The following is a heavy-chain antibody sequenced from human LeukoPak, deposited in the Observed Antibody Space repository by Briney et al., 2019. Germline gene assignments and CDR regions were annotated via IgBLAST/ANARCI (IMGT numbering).Heavy chain of an antibody. CDR1: AGSISGYY. V-gene: IGHV4-4*07. D-gene: IGHD3-3*01. Sequence: SETLSLTCTVSAGSISGYYWSWIRQPAGKALEWVGRIYSTGSTNYNPSLKSRVTMSVDTSTNQFSLKRSSVTAADTAVYYCARVTFWSGYYTHSDYWGQGTLVTVSS. J-gene: IGHJ4*02. CDR3: ARVTFWSGYYTHSDY. CDR2: IYSTGST.